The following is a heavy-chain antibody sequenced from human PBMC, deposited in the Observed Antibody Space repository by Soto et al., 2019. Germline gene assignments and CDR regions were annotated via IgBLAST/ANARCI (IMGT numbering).Heavy chain of an antibody. J-gene: IGHJ4*02. V-gene: IGHV4-39*02. D-gene: IGHD3-3*01. CDR1: GDSIRSSKYY. CDR2: IYYSGSI. CDR3: AKGWVRGDYTPLAF. Sequence: SETLSLTCNVSGDSIRSSKYYWGWIRQPPGKGLEWIGTIYYSGSIYYNPSLKSRVTISIDTSKNHFSLKLSSVTAADTAVYYCAKGWVRGDYTPLAFWGKGTWVPVSP.